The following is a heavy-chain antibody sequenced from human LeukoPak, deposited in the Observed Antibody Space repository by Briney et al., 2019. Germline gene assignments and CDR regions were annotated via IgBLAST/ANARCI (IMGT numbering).Heavy chain of an antibody. CDR2: NSDGGDDK. Sequence: GGSLRLSCAASGFNFSSYAMHWVRQAPGKGLDWVAVNSDGGDDKFYTDSVKGRFSISRDNSKNTLYLQMNSLRAEDTAAYHCASDLDYGDIDDSFDVWGQGTMVTVSS. D-gene: IGHD4-17*01. CDR1: GFNFSSYA. J-gene: IGHJ3*01. CDR3: ASDLDYGDIDDSFDV. V-gene: IGHV3-30*10.